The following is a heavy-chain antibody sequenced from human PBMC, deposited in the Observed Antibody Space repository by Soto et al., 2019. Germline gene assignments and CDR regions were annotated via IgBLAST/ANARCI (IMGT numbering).Heavy chain of an antibody. CDR3: ARNGGYCTGGSCYPAAFDY. CDR2: ISSSSGTI. Sequence: GGSLRLSCAASGLTFSTYGMNWARQAPGKGLEWVSYISSSSGTIYYADSVRGRFTISRDNAKNSLYLQMNNLRAEDTAVYYCARNGGYCTGGSCYPAAFDYWGQGTLVTVSS. D-gene: IGHD2-15*01. V-gene: IGHV3-48*01. CDR1: GLTFSTYG. J-gene: IGHJ4*02.